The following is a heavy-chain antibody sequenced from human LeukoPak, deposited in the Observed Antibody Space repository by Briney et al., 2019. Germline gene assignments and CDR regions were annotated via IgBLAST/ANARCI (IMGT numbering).Heavy chain of an antibody. CDR1: GFTFSSYA. CDR3: AKDALYCSSTSCHEADYYYGMDV. V-gene: IGHV3-23*01. J-gene: IGHJ6*02. Sequence: PGGSLRLSCAASGFTFSSYAMSWVRQAPGKGLEWVSAISGSGGSTYYADSVKGRFTISRDNSKNTLYLQMNSLRAEDTAVYYCAKDALYCSSTSCHEADYYYGMDVWGQGTTVTVSS. CDR2: ISGSGGST. D-gene: IGHD2-2*01.